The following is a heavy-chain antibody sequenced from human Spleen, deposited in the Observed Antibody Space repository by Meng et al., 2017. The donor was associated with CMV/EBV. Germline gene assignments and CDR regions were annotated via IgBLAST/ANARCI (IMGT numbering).Heavy chain of an antibody. CDR2: INPNTGGT. J-gene: IGHJ4*02. CDR3: AKDREVGMAMAPTRRIFDS. CDR1: GYTFTGYY. D-gene: IGHD1-26*01. V-gene: IGHV1-2*02. Sequence: ASVKVSCKASGYTFTGYYVHWVRQAPGQGLEWMGWINPNTGGTNYAQKFQGRVTMTRDTSISTAYVELSGLRSDDTAVYYCAKDREVGMAMAPTRRIFDSWGQGTLVTVSS.